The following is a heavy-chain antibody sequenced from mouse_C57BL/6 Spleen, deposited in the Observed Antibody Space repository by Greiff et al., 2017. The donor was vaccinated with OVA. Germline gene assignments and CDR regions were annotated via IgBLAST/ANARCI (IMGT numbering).Heavy chain of an antibody. Sequence: DVQLVESGGDLVKPGGSLKLSCAASGFTFSSYGMSWVRQTPDKRLEWVATISSGGSYTYYPDSVKGRFTISRDNAKNTMYLQLSSLKSEDTAMYYCAGRDVFDYWGQGTTLTVSS. V-gene: IGHV5-6*01. CDR3: AGRDVFDY. CDR1: GFTFSSYG. J-gene: IGHJ2*01. CDR2: ISSGGSYT.